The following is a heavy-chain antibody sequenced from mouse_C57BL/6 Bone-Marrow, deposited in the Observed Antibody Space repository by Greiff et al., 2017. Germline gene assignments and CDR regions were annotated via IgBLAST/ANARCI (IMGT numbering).Heavy chain of an antibody. J-gene: IGHJ3*01. Sequence: EVQLVESGGGLVQPGGSLKLSCAASGFTFSDYYMYWVRQTPEKRLEWVAYISNGGGSTYYTETVKGRFTLSRDNAKSTLYLQLSRLTSEDTAVYYCARPVWYSNPFAYWGQGTLVTVSA. CDR1: GFTFSDYY. CDR2: ISNGGGST. V-gene: IGHV5-12*01. D-gene: IGHD2-5*01. CDR3: ARPVWYSNPFAY.